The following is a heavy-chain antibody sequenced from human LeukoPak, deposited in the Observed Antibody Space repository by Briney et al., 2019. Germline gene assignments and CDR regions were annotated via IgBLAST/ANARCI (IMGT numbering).Heavy chain of an antibody. CDR2: VNPNSGNT. CDR1: GYTFTSYD. D-gene: IGHD6-19*01. CDR3: ARVLAVAEHYYYYGMDV. J-gene: IGHJ6*02. V-gene: IGHV1-8*01. Sequence: GASVKVSCKASGYTFTSYDINWVRQATAQGLEWMGWVNPNSGNTGYAQKFQGRVTMTRNTSISTAYMELSSLRSEDTAVYYCARVLAVAEHYYYYGMDVWGQGTTVTVSS.